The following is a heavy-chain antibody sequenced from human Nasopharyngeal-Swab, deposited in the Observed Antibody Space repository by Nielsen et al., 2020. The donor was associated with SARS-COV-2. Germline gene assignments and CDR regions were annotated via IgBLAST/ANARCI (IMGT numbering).Heavy chain of an antibody. V-gene: IGHV4-59*08. CDR3: ACHRTASFYY. D-gene: IGHD1-1*01. CDR1: GGSISSYY. CDR2: IYYSGST. Sequence: SETLSLTCTVSGGSISSYYWSWIRQPPGKGLEWIGYIYYSGSTKYNPSLKSRVTISVDTSRNHFSLKLRSVTGADTAVYYCACHRTASFYYWGQGTLVTVSS. J-gene: IGHJ4*02.